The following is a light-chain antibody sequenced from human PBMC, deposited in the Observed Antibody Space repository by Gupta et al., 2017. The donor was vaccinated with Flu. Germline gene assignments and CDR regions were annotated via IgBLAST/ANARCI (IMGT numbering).Light chain of an antibody. J-gene: IGKJ1*01. CDR2: DVS. V-gene: IGKV3D-20*01. CDR3: QQYDYSPQT. CDR1: QSISNNY. Sequence: EXVXXXSXVXLSXXPXERATLSCGASQSISNNYLAWYQQKPGLAPRLLIYDVSRRATGIPDRFSGSGSGTDFTLTISRLEPEDFAVYYCQQYDYSPQTFGRGTKVEIK.